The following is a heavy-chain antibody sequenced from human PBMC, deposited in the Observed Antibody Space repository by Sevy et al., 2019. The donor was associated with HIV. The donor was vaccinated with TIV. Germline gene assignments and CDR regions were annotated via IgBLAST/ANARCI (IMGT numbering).Heavy chain of an antibody. CDR2: IYYSGST. V-gene: IGHV4-59*08. Sequence: SETLSLTCTVSGGSISSYYWSWIRQPPGKGLEWIGYIYYSGSTNYNPSLKSRVTISVDTSKNQFSLKLNSVTAVDTDVYVSARLSEGNCYDSSGYYFDYWGQGTLVTVSS. CDR1: GGSISSYY. CDR3: ARLSEGNCYDSSGYYFDY. J-gene: IGHJ4*02. D-gene: IGHD3-22*01.